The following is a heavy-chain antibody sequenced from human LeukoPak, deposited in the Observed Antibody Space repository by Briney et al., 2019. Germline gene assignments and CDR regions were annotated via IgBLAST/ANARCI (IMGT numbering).Heavy chain of an antibody. CDR2: IYYSGST. J-gene: IGHJ4*02. CDR1: GGSISSYY. V-gene: IGHV4-59*01. Sequence: PSETLSLTCTVSGGSISSYYWSWLRQPPGKGLEWIGYIYYSGSTNYNPSLKSRVTISVDTSKNQFSLKLSSVTAADTAVYYCARGRGYSYGYLDYWGQGTLVTVSS. CDR3: ARGRGYSYGYLDY. D-gene: IGHD5-18*01.